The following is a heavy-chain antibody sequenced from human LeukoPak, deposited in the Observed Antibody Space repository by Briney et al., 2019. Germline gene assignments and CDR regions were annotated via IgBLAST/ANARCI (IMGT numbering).Heavy chain of an antibody. V-gene: IGHV3-30*18. CDR3: AKAFGAKNYFDY. D-gene: IGHD3-10*01. J-gene: IGHJ4*02. Sequence: GGSLRLSCAASGFTFSSYGMHWVRQAPGKGLEWVAVISYDGSNKYYADSVKGRFTISRDNSKNTLYLQMNSLRAEDTAVYYCAKAFGAKNYFDYWGQGTLVTVSS. CDR2: ISYDGSNK. CDR1: GFTFSSYG.